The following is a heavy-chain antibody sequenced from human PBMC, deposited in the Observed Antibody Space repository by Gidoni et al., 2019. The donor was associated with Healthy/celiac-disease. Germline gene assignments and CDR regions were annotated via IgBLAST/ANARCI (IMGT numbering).Heavy chain of an antibody. CDR3: ARVASPGSGSYPPNNWFDP. CDR1: GCPISSYS. Sequence: QVQLQESGPGLVKPSETLSLTCTVPGCPISSYSWSWIRPPPGKGLEWIGYIYYSGSTNYNPSLKSRVTISVDTSKNQFSLKLSSVTAADTAVYYCARVASPGSGSYPPNNWFDPWGQGTLVTVSS. V-gene: IGHV4-59*01. D-gene: IGHD3-10*01. J-gene: IGHJ5*02. CDR2: IYYSGST.